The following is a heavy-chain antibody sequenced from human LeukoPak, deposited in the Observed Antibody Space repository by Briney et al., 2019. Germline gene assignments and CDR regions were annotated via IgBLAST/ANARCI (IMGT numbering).Heavy chain of an antibody. V-gene: IGHV4-34*01. Sequence: SETLSLTCAVYGGSFSGYNWNWIRQAPGKGLEWIGEINHLGNNKKSPSLKGRVTLSVDTSKNQFSLKLSSVTAADTAVYYCARVNWKNYYGSGSYSVYYFDYWGQGTLVTVSS. CDR1: GGSFSGYN. D-gene: IGHD3-10*01. CDR2: INHLGNN. J-gene: IGHJ4*02. CDR3: ARVNWKNYYGSGSYSVYYFDY.